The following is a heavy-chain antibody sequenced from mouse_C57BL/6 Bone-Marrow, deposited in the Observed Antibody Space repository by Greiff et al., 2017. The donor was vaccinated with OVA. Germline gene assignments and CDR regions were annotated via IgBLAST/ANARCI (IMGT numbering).Heavy chain of an antibody. CDR3: TRLRYYSWFAY. CDR1: GYTFTDYE. CDR2: IDPETGGT. Sequence: QVQLKESGAELVRPGASVTLSCKASGYTFTDYEMHWVKQTPVHGLEWIGAIDPETGGTAYNQKFKGKAILTADKSSSTAYMELRSLTSEDSAVYYCTRLRYYSWFAYWGQGTLVTVSA. D-gene: IGHD1-1*02. V-gene: IGHV1-15*01. J-gene: IGHJ3*01.